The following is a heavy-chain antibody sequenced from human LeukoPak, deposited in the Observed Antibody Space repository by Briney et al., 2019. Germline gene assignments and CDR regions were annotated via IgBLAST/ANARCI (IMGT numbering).Heavy chain of an antibody. J-gene: IGHJ4*02. V-gene: IGHV3-30*02. CDR3: ANILYSGSYIDY. CDR1: GFTFSSYG. D-gene: IGHD1-26*01. Sequence: GGSLRLSCAASGFTFSSYGMHWVRQAPGKGLEWVAFIRYDGSNKYYADSVKGRFTISRDNSKNTLYLQMNSLRAEDTAVYYCANILYSGSYIDYWGQGTLVTVSP. CDR2: IRYDGSNK.